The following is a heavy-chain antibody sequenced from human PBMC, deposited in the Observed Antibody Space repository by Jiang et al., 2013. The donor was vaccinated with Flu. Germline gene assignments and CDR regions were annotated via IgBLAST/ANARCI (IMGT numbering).Heavy chain of an antibody. CDR2: TYFRSKWYD. J-gene: IGHJ4*02. V-gene: IGHV6-1*01. Sequence: TLSLTCAISGDSVSSNSAAWTWIRQSPSRGLEWLGRTYFRSKWYDDYAPSVASRLTIILDTSKNQFSLQMSSVTPEDTAVYYCARGLYSGNYYYHDYWGQGTLVTVSS. D-gene: IGHD1-26*01. CDR3: ARGLYSGNYYYHDY. CDR1: GDSVSSNSAA.